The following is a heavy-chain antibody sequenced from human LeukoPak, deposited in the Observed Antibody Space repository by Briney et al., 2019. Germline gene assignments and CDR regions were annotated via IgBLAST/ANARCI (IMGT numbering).Heavy chain of an antibody. Sequence: PGGSLRLSCAASGFTFSSYEMNWVRQAPGKGLEWVSYISSSGSTIYYADSVKGRFTISRDNAKNSLYLQMNSLRAEDTAVYHCAREVDSGYYYMDVWGKGTTVTVSS. CDR3: AREVDSGYYYMDV. J-gene: IGHJ6*03. CDR1: GFTFSSYE. V-gene: IGHV3-48*03. D-gene: IGHD5-12*01. CDR2: ISSSGSTI.